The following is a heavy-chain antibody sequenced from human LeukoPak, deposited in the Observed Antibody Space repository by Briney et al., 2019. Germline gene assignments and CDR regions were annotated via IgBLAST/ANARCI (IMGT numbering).Heavy chain of an antibody. V-gene: IGHV4-61*02. CDR1: GGSISSGSYY. CDR3: ARGRLTVVRGVITKGGYYFDY. D-gene: IGHD3-10*01. Sequence: PSETLSLTCTVSGGSISSGSYYWSWIRQPAGKGLEWIGRIYTSGSTNYNPSLKSRLTISVDTSKNQFSLKLSSVTAADTAVYYCARGRLTVVRGVITKGGYYFDYWGQGTLVTVSS. J-gene: IGHJ4*02. CDR2: IYTSGST.